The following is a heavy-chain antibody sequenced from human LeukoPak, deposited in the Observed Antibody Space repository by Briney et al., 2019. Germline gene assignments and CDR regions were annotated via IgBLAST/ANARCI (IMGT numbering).Heavy chain of an antibody. V-gene: IGHV3-30*03. Sequence: GRSLRLSCAASGFTFSSYGMHWVRQAPGKGLEWVAVISYDGSNKYYADSVKGRFTISRDNSKNTLYPQMNSLRSEDTAVYYCARAPITMVRGVIYYYGMDVWGKGTTVTVSS. CDR2: ISYDGSNK. D-gene: IGHD3-10*01. CDR3: ARAPITMVRGVIYYYGMDV. J-gene: IGHJ6*04. CDR1: GFTFSSYG.